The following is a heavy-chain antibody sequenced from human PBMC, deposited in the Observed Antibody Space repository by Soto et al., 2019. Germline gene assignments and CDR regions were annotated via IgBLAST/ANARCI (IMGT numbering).Heavy chain of an antibody. Sequence: SETLSLTCTVSGGSMSPYYWSWIRQAPGVGLEWIACVYYSGYTRYNPSLKSRVTISVDTSKNQFSLKLTSVTAADTAVYYCARAVAPVELDYWGPGALVTVSS. V-gene: IGHV4-59*01. CDR2: VYYSGYT. J-gene: IGHJ4*02. CDR1: GGSMSPYY. D-gene: IGHD5-12*01. CDR3: ARAVAPVELDY.